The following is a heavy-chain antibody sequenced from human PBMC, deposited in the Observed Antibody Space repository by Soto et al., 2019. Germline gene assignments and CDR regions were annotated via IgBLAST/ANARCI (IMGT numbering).Heavy chain of an antibody. D-gene: IGHD3-22*01. CDR1: GYSFTSYY. CDR3: ASVSPRLSSGYFWPDY. CDR2: INPSGGST. Sequence: DSVKVSCKASGYSFTSYYIHWVRQAPGQGLEWMGIINPSGGSTTYAQKFQGRITMTRDTSTSAVYMDLSGLTSEDTAVYYCASVSPRLSSGYFWPDYWGQGTLVTVSS. V-gene: IGHV1-46*01. J-gene: IGHJ4*02.